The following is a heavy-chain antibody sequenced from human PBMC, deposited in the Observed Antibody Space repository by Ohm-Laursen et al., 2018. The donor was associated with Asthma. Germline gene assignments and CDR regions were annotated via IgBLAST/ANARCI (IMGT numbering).Heavy chain of an antibody. CDR3: AKDPGDHIYYYGMDV. V-gene: IGHV3-23*01. Sequence: SLRLSCTASGFTFSTYGINWVRQAPGKGLEWVSGIISDSGGSAYYADSVKGRFTISRDNSKNTLYLQMNSLRAEDTAVYYCAKDPGDHIYYYGMDVWGQGTTVTVSS. J-gene: IGHJ6*02. CDR1: GFTFSTYG. CDR2: IISDSGGSA. D-gene: IGHD4-17*01.